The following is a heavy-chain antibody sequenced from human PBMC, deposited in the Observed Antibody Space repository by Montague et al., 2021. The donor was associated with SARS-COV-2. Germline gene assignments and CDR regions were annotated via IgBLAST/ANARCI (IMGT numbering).Heavy chain of an antibody. CDR2: IYYSGST. D-gene: IGHD5-12*01. Sequence: SETPSLTCTVSGGSISSSTYYWGWIRQPPGKGLEWIGCIYYSGSTYYNPSLKSRVTISVDTSKNQFSLKLSSVTAADTAVYYCARHGWGWLRLLRPFDYWGQGTLVTVSS. CDR3: ARHGWGWLRLLRPFDY. CDR1: GGSISSSTYY. V-gene: IGHV4-39*01. J-gene: IGHJ4*02.